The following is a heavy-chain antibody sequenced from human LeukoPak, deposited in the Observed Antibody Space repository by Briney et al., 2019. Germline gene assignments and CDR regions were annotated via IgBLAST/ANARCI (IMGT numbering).Heavy chain of an antibody. V-gene: IGHV1-2*02. J-gene: IGHJ4*02. CDR1: GGTFNSYD. D-gene: IGHD3-10*01. Sequence: ASVKVSCKASGGTFNSYDINWVRQAPGQGLEWIGWINPNSGGTNYAQKFQGRVTMTRDTSISTAYMELSRLRSDDTAVYYCARDKYLVRGVYYFDYWGQGTLVTVSS. CDR2: INPNSGGT. CDR3: ARDKYLVRGVYYFDY.